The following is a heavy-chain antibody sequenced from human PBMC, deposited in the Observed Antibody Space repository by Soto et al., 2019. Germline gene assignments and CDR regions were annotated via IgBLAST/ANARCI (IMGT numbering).Heavy chain of an antibody. Sequence: GGSLRLSCSPSGFTFSSYGMHWVRQAPGKGLEWVAVIWHDGNNKYYADSVKGRFTIFRENSKNTLYLQMNSLRAEDTAVYYCARSRETGTTFYYYGMDVWGQGTTVTVSS. CDR3: ARSRETGTTFYYYGMDV. CDR1: GFTFSSYG. J-gene: IGHJ6*02. D-gene: IGHD1-7*01. CDR2: IWHDGNNK. V-gene: IGHV3-33*01.